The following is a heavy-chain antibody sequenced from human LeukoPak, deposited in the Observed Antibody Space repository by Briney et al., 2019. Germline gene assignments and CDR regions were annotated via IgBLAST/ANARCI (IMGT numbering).Heavy chain of an antibody. Sequence: GESLKISCKDCGHSFTNYWFGWVRQMPGKGLEWMGIIYPRDSDTRYSPSFQGQVSISADKSISTAYLQWSSLKASDTAMYYCARSRTTDDAFDIWGQGTMVTVSS. D-gene: IGHD1-14*01. CDR2: IYPRDSDT. CDR3: ARSRTTDDAFDI. J-gene: IGHJ3*02. CDR1: GHSFTNYW. V-gene: IGHV5-51*01.